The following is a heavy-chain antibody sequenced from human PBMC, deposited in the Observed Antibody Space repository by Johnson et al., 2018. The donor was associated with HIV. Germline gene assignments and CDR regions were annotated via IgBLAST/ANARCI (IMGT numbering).Heavy chain of an antibody. J-gene: IGHJ3*02. CDR1: GFTFSSYA. D-gene: IGHD1-26*01. CDR2: ISYDGSNK. Sequence: QVQVVESGGGVVQPGRSLRLSCAASGFTFSSYAMHWVRQAPGKGLEWVAVISYDGSNKYYADSVKGRFTISRDNSKNTLYLQMNSLRAEDTAVYYCARGDVGLDIWGQGTMVTVSS. V-gene: IGHV3-30*04. CDR3: ARGDVGLDI.